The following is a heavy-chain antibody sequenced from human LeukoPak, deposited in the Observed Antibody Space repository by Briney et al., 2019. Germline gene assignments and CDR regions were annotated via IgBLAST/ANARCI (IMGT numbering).Heavy chain of an antibody. V-gene: IGHV4-39*01. Sequence: SETLSLTCTVSGGSISSSSYYWGWLRQPPGKGLEWIGSIYYSGNTYYNPSLKSRVTISVDTSKNQFSLKLSSVTAADTAVYYCARPSTKYSSSSGYFQHWGQGTLVTVSS. CDR3: ARPSTKYSSSSGYFQH. J-gene: IGHJ1*01. CDR1: GGSISSSSYY. CDR2: IYYSGNT. D-gene: IGHD6-6*01.